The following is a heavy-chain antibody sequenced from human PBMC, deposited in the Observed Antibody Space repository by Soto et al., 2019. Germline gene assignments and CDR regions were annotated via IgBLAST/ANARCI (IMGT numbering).Heavy chain of an antibody. D-gene: IGHD5-18*01. CDR1: GFTFSNAW. Sequence: EVQLVESGGGLVKPGGSLRLSCAASGFTFSNAWMNWVRQAPGKGLEWVGRIKSKTDGGTTDYAAPVKGRFTISRDXXKNTLYLQMNSLKTEDTAVYYCTTDWVDTAMALSYWGQGTLVTVSS. V-gene: IGHV3-15*07. J-gene: IGHJ4*02. CDR3: TTDWVDTAMALSY. CDR2: IKSKTDGGTT.